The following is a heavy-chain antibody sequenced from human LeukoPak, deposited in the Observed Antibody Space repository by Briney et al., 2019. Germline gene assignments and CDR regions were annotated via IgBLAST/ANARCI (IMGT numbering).Heavy chain of an antibody. J-gene: IGHJ4*02. CDR1: GGSISNYY. D-gene: IGHD4-23*01. Sequence: SETLSLTCTVSGGSISNYYWGWIRQAPGKGLEWIGSIYYSGNTYYNSSLKSRVTISLDTSKNQFSLNLFSVTAADTAVYYCARLPYYGGNSGAFDYWGQGTLVTVSS. CDR3: ARLPYYGGNSGAFDY. V-gene: IGHV4-39*07. CDR2: IYYSGNT.